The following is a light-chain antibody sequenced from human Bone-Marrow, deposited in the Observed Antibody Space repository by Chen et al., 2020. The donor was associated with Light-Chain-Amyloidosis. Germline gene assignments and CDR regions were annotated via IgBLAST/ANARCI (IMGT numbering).Light chain of an antibody. CDR3: QSYQGSSQGV. J-gene: IGLJ3*02. Sequence: NFMLTQPQSVSESPGKTVIISCTRSSGSIATNYVHWYQQRPSSSPTTVIYEDDQRPSGVPDRFSGASDRSSNSASITISGLKTEDEADYYCQSYQGSSQGVFGGGTKLTVL. CDR2: EDD. V-gene: IGLV6-57*01. CDR1: SGSIATNY.